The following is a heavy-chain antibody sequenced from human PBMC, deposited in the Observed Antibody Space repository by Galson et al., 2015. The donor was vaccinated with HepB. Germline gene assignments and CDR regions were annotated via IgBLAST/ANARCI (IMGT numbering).Heavy chain of an antibody. CDR3: AREMEPSGNTAPRRAFDV. D-gene: IGHD5-12*01. J-gene: IGHJ3*01. CDR2: IDPSDAYT. Sequence: QSGAEVKKPGESLRISCKGSGYRFPSYWISWVRQMPGKGLEWMGRIDPSDAYTNYSPAFQGHVTIASDKSTATAYLQWNSLQASDTAMYYCAREMEPSGNTAPRRAFDVWGQGTIVAVSS. V-gene: IGHV5-10-1*01. CDR1: GYRFPSYW.